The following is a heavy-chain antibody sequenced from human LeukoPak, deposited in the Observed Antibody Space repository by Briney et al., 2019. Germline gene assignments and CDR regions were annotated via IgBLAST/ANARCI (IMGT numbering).Heavy chain of an antibody. CDR1: GGSISSSSYY. Sequence: SETLSLTCTVSGGSISSSSYYWSWIRQPAGKGLEWIGRIYTSGSTNYNPSLKSRVTVSVDTSKNQFSLKLSSVTAADTAVYYCAREPGDYDFWSGYYPGTYYYYMDVWGKGTTVTVSS. J-gene: IGHJ6*03. V-gene: IGHV4-61*02. CDR3: AREPGDYDFWSGYYPGTYYYYMDV. D-gene: IGHD3-3*01. CDR2: IYTSGST.